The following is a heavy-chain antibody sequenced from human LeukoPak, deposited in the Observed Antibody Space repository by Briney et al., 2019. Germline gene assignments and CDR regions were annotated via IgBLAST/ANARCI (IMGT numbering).Heavy chain of an antibody. J-gene: IGHJ4*02. D-gene: IGHD3-22*01. CDR1: GFTFSSYG. CDR3: ARSLRPGSGYYFAFDY. CDR2: IWYDGSNK. V-gene: IGHV3-33*01. Sequence: PGRSLRLSCAASGFTFSSYGMHWVRQAPGKGLEWVAVIWYDGSNKYYADSVKGRFTISRDNSKNTLYLQMNSLRAEDTAVYYCARSLRPGSGYYFAFDYWGQETLVTVSS.